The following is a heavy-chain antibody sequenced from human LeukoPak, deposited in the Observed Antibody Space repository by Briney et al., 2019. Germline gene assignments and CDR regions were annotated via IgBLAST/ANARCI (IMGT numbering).Heavy chain of an antibody. V-gene: IGHV1-69*13. Sequence: SVKVSCKASGGTISSYAINWVRQAPGQGLEWMGGITPMFGTAKYAQKFQGRVTITADESTSTAYMELSSLRSEDTAVYYCARDSSEFRSLIFHWGQGTLVTVSS. CDR3: ARDSSEFRSLIFH. J-gene: IGHJ1*01. CDR2: ITPMFGTA. CDR1: GGTISSYA. D-gene: IGHD3-9*01.